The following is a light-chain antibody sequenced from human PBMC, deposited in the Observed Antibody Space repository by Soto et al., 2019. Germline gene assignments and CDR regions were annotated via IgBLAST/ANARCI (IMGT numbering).Light chain of an antibody. CDR3: QVWDSGSVV. V-gene: IGLV3-9*01. CDR1: NIRSKN. Sequence: SYELTQPLSVSVALGQTAKITCEGDNIRSKNVHWYQQKAGQAPVVVINRDFNRPSGIPERISGSNSGNRATLTITSAQAGDEADYYCQVWDSGSVVFGGGTKLTVL. J-gene: IGLJ2*01. CDR2: RDF.